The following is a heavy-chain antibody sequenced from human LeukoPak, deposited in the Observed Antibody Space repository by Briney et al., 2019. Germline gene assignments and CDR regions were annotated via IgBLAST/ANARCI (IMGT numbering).Heavy chain of an antibody. D-gene: IGHD3-3*01. J-gene: IGHJ5*02. CDR3: ARVTIFGVVITTTSFDP. V-gene: IGHV4-59*12. CDR1: GGSISSYY. CDR2: IYYSGST. Sequence: SETLSLTCTVSGGSISSYYWSWIRQPPGKGLEWIGYIYYSGSTNYNPSLKSRVTISVDTSKNQFSLKLSSVTAADTAVYYCARVTIFGVVITTTSFDPWGQGTLVTVSS.